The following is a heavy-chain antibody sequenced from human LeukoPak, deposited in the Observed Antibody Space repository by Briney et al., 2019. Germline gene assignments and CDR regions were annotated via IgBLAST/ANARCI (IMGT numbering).Heavy chain of an antibody. CDR2: ICYSGST. V-gene: IGHV4-59*01. J-gene: IGHJ4*02. CDR1: GGSISSYY. Sequence: SETLSLTCTVSGGSISSYYWSWIRQPPGKGLECIGYICYSGSTNYNPSLKSRVTISVDTSKNQFSLKLSSVTAADTAVYYCATMVRGVIRYFDYWGQGTLVTVSS. CDR3: ATMVRGVIRYFDY. D-gene: IGHD3-10*01.